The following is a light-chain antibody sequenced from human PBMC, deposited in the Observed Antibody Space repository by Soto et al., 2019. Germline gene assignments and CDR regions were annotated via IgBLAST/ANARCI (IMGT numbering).Light chain of an antibody. V-gene: IGKV3-20*01. CDR2: GAS. J-gene: IGKJ1*01. CDR3: QQYGSSPWT. Sequence: ENVLTQSPGTLSLSPGERATLSCRASQSLSSSYLAWYQQKPRQPPSLLIYGASSRATGIPDRFSGSGSGAEFTLTISRLEPEDFAVYYCQQYGSSPWTFGQGTKVEIK. CDR1: QSLSSSY.